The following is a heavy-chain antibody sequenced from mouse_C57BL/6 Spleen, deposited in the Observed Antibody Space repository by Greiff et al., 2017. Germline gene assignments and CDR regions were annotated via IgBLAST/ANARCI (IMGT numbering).Heavy chain of an antibody. CDR1: GYSITSGYD. J-gene: IGHJ2*01. CDR2: ISYSGST. Sequence: EVKLQESGPGMVKPSQSLSLTCTVTGYSITSGYDWHWIRHFPGNKLEWMGYISYSGSTNYNPSLKSRISITHDTSKNHFFLKLNSVTTEDTATYYCARMGDYDAGYYFDYWGQGTTLTVSS. D-gene: IGHD2-4*01. V-gene: IGHV3-1*01. CDR3: ARMGDYDAGYYFDY.